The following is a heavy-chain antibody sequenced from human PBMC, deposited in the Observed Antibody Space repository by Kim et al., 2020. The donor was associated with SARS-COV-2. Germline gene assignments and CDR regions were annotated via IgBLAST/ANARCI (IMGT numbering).Heavy chain of an antibody. D-gene: IGHD5-12*01. V-gene: IGHV1-18*04. Sequence: ASVKVSCKASGYTFTSYGISWVRQAPGQGLEWMGWISAYNGNTNYAQKLQGRVTMTTDTSTSTAYMELRSLRSDDTAVYYCARSGYSGYDLAEAPDYWGQGTLVTVSS. J-gene: IGHJ4*02. CDR1: GYTFTSYG. CDR3: ARSGYSGYDLAEAPDY. CDR2: ISAYNGNT.